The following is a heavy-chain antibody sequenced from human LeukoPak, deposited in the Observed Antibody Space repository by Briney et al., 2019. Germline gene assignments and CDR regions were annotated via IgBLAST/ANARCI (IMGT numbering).Heavy chain of an antibody. D-gene: IGHD5-12*01. V-gene: IGHV4-4*07. J-gene: IGHJ4*02. CDR1: GGSISSYS. CDR3: ARDGYSGNDGL. CDR2: IFASGST. Sequence: SETLSLTCTVSGGSISSYSWSWIRQPAGKGLEWIGRIFASGSTKYNPSLKSRVTISVDTSKNQFSLKLSSVTAADTAVYYCARDGYSGNDGLWGQGTLVTVSS.